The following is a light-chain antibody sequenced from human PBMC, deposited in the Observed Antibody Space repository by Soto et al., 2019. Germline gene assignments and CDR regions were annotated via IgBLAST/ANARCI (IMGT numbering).Light chain of an antibody. V-gene: IGKV3-20*01. CDR1: QSVGRK. J-gene: IGKJ1*01. CDR2: DAS. CDR3: QQYGASRT. Sequence: EIVMTQSSATLSLSPSERSTLSCRASQSVGRKLVWYQQKAGQAPRPLIFDASNRATGIPDRFSGSGSGTDFTLTISRLEPEDFAVYYCQQYGASRTFGQGTKVDI.